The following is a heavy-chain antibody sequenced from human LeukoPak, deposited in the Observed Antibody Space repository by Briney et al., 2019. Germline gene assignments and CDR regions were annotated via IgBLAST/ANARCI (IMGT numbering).Heavy chain of an antibody. CDR2: IYHSGST. CDR3: ARKNDYYDSSGNYLDAFDI. J-gene: IGHJ3*02. Sequence: PSETLSLTCSVSGGYISRDYWSWIRQPPGKGLEWIGYIYHSGSTTYNPSLKSRVTISVDKSKNQFSLRLTSVTAADTAVYHCARKNDYYDSSGNYLDAFDIWGQGTMVTVSS. D-gene: IGHD3-22*01. CDR1: GGYISRDY. V-gene: IGHV4-59*01.